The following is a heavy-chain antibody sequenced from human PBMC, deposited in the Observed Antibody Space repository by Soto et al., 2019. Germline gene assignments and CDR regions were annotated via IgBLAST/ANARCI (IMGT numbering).Heavy chain of an antibody. V-gene: IGHV4-31*03. CDR3: ARVTPYGDPYYYGMDV. D-gene: IGHD4-17*01. CDR2: IYYSGST. Sequence: QVQLQESGPGLVKPSQTLSLTCTVSGGSISSGGYYWSWIRQHPGKGLEWIGYIYYSGSTYYNPSLKSRVTISVDTSKNQFSLKLSSVTAADTAVYYCARVTPYGDPYYYGMDVWGQGTTVTVSS. J-gene: IGHJ6*02. CDR1: GGSISSGGYY.